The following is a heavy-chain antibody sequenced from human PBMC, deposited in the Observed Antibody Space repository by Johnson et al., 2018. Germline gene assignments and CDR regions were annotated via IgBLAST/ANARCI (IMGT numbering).Heavy chain of an antibody. CDR3: AGARSWGIQLYYYYYGMDV. D-gene: IGHD5-18*01. CDR2: ISYDGSNQ. V-gene: IGHV3-30*04. J-gene: IGHJ6*02. CDR1: GFTFSRYA. Sequence: QVQLVESGGGVVQPGRSLRLSCAASGFTFSRYAMHWVRQAPGKGLEWVAVISYDGSNQYYADSVKGRFTISRDNSKNTLYLQMNSLRAEDTAVYYCAGARSWGIQLYYYYYGMDVWGQGTTVTVSS.